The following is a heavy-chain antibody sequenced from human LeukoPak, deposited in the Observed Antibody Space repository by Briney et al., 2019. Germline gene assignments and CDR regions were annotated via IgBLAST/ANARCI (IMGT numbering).Heavy chain of an antibody. Sequence: SQTLSVTCAVSGCSFSSGGYSWSWILQPPGKCLEWIRYIYHSGSTYYNPSLKSRVTISVDRSKNQFSLKLSSVTAADTAVYYCARGDSGSYHYWYFDLWGRGTQVTVSS. CDR2: IYHSGST. D-gene: IGHD1-26*01. CDR3: ARGDSGSYHYWYFDL. CDR1: GCSFSSGGYS. J-gene: IGHJ2*01. V-gene: IGHV4-30-2*01.